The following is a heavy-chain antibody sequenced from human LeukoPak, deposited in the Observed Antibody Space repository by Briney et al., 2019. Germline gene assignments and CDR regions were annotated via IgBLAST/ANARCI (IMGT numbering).Heavy chain of an antibody. V-gene: IGHV3-21*01. J-gene: IGHJ3*02. CDR2: ISSSSSYI. Sequence: PGGSLRLSCAASGFTFSSYSMNWVRQAPGKGLEWVSSISSSSSYIYYADSVKGRFTISRDNAKNSLYLQMNSLRAEDTAVYYCARAYFSLTTVTTSLDIWGQGTMVTVSS. CDR1: GFTFSSYS. D-gene: IGHD4-17*01. CDR3: ARAYFSLTTVTTSLDI.